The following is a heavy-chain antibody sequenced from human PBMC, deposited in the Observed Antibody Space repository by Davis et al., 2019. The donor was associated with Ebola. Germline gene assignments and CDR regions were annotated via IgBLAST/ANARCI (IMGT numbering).Heavy chain of an antibody. J-gene: IGHJ4*02. CDR1: GGTFSSYA. CDR3: ARGTSGSYLY. V-gene: IGHV1-18*01. CDR2: ISAYNGNT. Sequence: ASVKVSCKASGGTFSSYAISWVRQAPGQGLEGMGWISAYNGNTNYAQKLQGRVTMTTDTSTSTAYMELRSLRSDDTAVYYCARGTSGSYLYWGQGTLVTVSS. D-gene: IGHD1-26*01.